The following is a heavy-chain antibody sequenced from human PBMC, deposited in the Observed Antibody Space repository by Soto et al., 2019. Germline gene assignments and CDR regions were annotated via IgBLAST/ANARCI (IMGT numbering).Heavy chain of an antibody. CDR3: ARGLYSSSMGFDY. V-gene: IGHV1-3*01. CDR2: INAGNGNT. Sequence: ASVKVSCKASGYTFTSYAMHWVRQAPGQRLEWMGWINAGNGNTKYSQKFQGRVTITRDTSASTAHMELSSLRSEDTAVYYCARGLYSSSMGFDYWGQGTLVTVSS. D-gene: IGHD6-13*01. CDR1: GYTFTSYA. J-gene: IGHJ4*02.